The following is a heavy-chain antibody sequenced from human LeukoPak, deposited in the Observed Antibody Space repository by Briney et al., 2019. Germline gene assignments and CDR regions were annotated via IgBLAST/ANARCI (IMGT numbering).Heavy chain of an antibody. J-gene: IGHJ4*02. CDR3: ARSVGCSGGSCYHPEEY. CDR1: GYTFTRYL. D-gene: IGHD2-15*01. CDR2: IIPIFGTA. V-gene: IGHV1-69*13. Sequence: SVKVSCKASGYTFTRYLMHWVRQAPGQGLEWMGGIIPIFGTANYAQKFQGRVTITADESTSTAYMELSSLRSEDTAVYYCARSVGCSGGSCYHPEEYWGQGTLVTVSS.